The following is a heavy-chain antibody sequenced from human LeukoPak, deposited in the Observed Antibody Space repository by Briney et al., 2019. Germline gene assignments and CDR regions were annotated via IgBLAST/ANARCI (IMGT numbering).Heavy chain of an antibody. V-gene: IGHV3-33*06. CDR1: GFTLSTYG. Sequence: PGRSLRLSCAASGFTLSTYGMYWVRQARGKGVEGVAVIWNDGSNKHYADSVKGRFTISRDNSNNTLDLQMNSLRAEDAPVYYCAKDLSSSWFEGLDNWGQGTLVTVSS. CDR2: IWNDGSNK. D-gene: IGHD6-13*01. J-gene: IGHJ4*02. CDR3: AKDLSSSWFEGLDN.